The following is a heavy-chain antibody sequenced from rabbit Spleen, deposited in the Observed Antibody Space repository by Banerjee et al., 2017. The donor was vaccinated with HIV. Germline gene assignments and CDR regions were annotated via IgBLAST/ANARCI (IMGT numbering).Heavy chain of an antibody. D-gene: IGHD8-1*01. CDR3: ARHAGYAGYGYSTLDL. V-gene: IGHV1S7*01. CDR2: IDPVFGNT. CDR1: GFDFSSYY. J-gene: IGHJ4*01. Sequence: QLKESGGGLVQPGGSLKLSCKVSGFDFSSYYMTWVRQAPGKGLEWTGYIDPVFGNTYYASWVNGRFTISSDNAQNTVDLQMNSLTAADMATYFCARHAGYAGYGYSTLDLWGPGTLVTVS.